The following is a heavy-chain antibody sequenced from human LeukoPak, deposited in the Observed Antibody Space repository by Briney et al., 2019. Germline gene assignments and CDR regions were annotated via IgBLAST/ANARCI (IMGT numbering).Heavy chain of an antibody. V-gene: IGHV1-2*02. Sequence: GASVKVSCKASGYTFTGYYMHWVRQAPGQGLEWMGWINPNSGGTNYAQKLQGRVTMTTDTSTSTAYMELRSLRSDDTAVYYCARDLTGYYGSGSPTDYWGQGTLVTVSS. CDR2: INPNSGGT. J-gene: IGHJ4*02. CDR3: ARDLTGYYGSGSPTDY. D-gene: IGHD3-10*01. CDR1: GYTFTGYY.